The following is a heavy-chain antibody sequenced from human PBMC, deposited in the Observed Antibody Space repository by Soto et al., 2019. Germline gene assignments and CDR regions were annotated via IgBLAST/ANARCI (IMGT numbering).Heavy chain of an antibody. V-gene: IGHV3-74*01. CDR3: ARGPRVSSTGTGAH. CDR2: ISDDGSTA. J-gene: IGHJ4*02. D-gene: IGHD1-1*01. Sequence: GGSLRLSCSVSGFTFSAYWMHWVRQVPGKGLTWVSRISDDGSTATYADSVKGRFVISRDNAKNSLYLEMNTLRADDSGLYYCARGPRVSSTGTGAHRGRGTLVTVSS. CDR1: GFTFSAYW.